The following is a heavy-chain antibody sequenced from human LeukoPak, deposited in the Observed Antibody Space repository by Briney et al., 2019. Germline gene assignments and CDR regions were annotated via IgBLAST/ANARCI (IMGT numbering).Heavy chain of an antibody. CDR3: ASGNYDYFDY. Sequence: SETLSLTCSVSSFSFSTNYCWGWIRQPPGKGLEWIGTVCQSEITFYNPSLKSRVTISVDTSKNHLSLRLNSVTAADAAVYYCASGNYDYFDYWGQGTLVTVSS. CDR2: VCQSEIT. J-gene: IGHJ4*02. CDR1: SFSFSTNYC. V-gene: IGHV4-38-2*01. D-gene: IGHD4-11*01.